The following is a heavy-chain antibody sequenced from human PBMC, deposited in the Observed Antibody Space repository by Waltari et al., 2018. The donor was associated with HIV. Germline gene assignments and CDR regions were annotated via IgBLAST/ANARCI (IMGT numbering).Heavy chain of an antibody. J-gene: IGHJ6*02. CDR1: GFNFSTFG. CDR2: VSWDGNKN. CDR3: AKDLVTRGFFYFYGMHV. D-gene: IGHD1-26*01. V-gene: IGHV3-30*18. Sequence: QVQLEESGGGVVQSGRSLRLPCVASGFNFSTFGMHWVRQAPGKGLGGGACVSWDGNKNKESDSVKGGFTMSRENSNSTLCLQMSGLRPDDTAVYYCAKDLVTRGFFYFYGMHVWGQGTTVTVSS.